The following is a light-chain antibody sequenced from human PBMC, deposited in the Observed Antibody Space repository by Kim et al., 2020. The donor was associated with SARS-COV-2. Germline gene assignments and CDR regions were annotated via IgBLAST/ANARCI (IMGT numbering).Light chain of an antibody. CDR2: GAS. CDR3: QQYANWPPYT. CDR1: QSVTSH. J-gene: IGKJ2*01. V-gene: IGKV3-15*01. Sequence: VSPGERVTLSCRASQSVTSHLAWYQQKLGQTPRLLIYGASTRATGIPARFSGSGSGTEFTLTISSLQSEDSAIYYCQQYANWPPYTFGQGTKLEI.